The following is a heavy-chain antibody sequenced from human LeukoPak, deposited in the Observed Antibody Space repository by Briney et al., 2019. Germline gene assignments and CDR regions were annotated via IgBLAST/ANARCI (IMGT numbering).Heavy chain of an antibody. CDR1: GGSISSHY. Sequence: SETLSLTCTVSGGSISSHYWSWIRQPPGKGLEWIGYIYYSGSTNYNPSLKSRVTISVDTSKNQFSLKLSSVTAADTAVYYCARKNDILTGYSYMDVWGKGTTVTVSS. J-gene: IGHJ6*03. CDR2: IYYSGST. CDR3: ARKNDILTGYSYMDV. D-gene: IGHD3-9*01. V-gene: IGHV4-59*11.